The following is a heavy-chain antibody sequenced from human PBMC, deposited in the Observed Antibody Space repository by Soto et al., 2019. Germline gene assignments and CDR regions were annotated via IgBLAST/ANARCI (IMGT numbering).Heavy chain of an antibody. CDR1: GGSISVYY. J-gene: IGHJ4*02. CDR3: AGGVGSSPPRY. CDR2: IYASGSP. Sequence: PSETLSLTCTISGGSISVYYWGWVRQPPGHELEWIGYIYASGSPYYNPSPRSRVTISADTSKNKIPLKLTSPTAADTAVYYCAGGVGSSPPRYWGRGTLVTVSS. V-gene: IGHV4-59*01. D-gene: IGHD1-26*01.